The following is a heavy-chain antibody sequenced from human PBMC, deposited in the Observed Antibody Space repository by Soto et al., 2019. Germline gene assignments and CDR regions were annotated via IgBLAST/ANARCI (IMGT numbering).Heavy chain of an antibody. V-gene: IGHV4-38-2*02. J-gene: IGHJ3*02. D-gene: IGHD1-26*01. CDR3: ARDFRRSASYEHAFDI. CDR2: VYHSGST. CDR1: GYSISSGYY. Sequence: SETLSLTCAVSGYSISSGYYWGWIRRPPGKGLEWIGSVYHSGSTYSNPSLTSRVTISVDTSKNQFSLKLTSVTAADTAVYYCARDFRRSASYEHAFDIWGQGTMVTVSS.